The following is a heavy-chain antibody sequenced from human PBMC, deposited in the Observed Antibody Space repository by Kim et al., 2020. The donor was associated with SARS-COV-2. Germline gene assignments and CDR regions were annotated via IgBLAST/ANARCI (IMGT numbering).Heavy chain of an antibody. J-gene: IGHJ6*02. D-gene: IGHD6-19*01. V-gene: IGHV3-30*04. CDR1: GFTFSNYA. CDR2: ISYDGSNK. CDR3: ARDVKKWWLASLVDYSGMNL. Sequence: GGSLRLSCAASGFTFSNYAMHWVRQAPGKGLEWVAVISYDGSNKYYTDSVKGRFTISRDNSKNTLNLQRNSLRSEDTAVYYCARDVKKWWLASLVDYSGMNLWGQGTRLTVSS.